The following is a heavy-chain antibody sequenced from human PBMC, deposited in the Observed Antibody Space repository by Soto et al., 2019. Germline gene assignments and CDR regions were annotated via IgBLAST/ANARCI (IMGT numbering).Heavy chain of an antibody. Sequence: SETLSLTCSVSGGSISSGGYYWSWIRQHPGKGLEWIGYIYYSGSTYYNPSLKSRVTISVDTSKNQFYLKLSSVTAADTAVYYCARDRVGTYYYSGMNVWGQGTPVTVSS. V-gene: IGHV4-31*03. D-gene: IGHD2-21*02. CDR1: GGSISSGGYY. J-gene: IGHJ6*02. CDR2: IYYSGST. CDR3: ARDRVGTYYYSGMNV.